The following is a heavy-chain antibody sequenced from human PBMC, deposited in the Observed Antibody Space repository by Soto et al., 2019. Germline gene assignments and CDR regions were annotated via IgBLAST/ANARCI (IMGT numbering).Heavy chain of an antibody. D-gene: IGHD5-12*01. CDR1: GGSFGGYY. CDR2: INHSGST. V-gene: IGHV4-34*01. CDR3: ARVQPGGYVYGYYYYYGMDV. J-gene: IGHJ6*02. Sequence: SETLSLTCAVYGGSFGGYYWSWIGQRPGKGLEWIGEINHSGSTNYNPSLKSRVTISVDTSKNQFSLKLSSVTAADTAVYYCARVQPGGYVYGYYYYYGMDVWGQGTTVTVS.